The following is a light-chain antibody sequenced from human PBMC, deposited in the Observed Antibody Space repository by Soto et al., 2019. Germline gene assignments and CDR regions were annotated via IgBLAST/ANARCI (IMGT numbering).Light chain of an antibody. J-gene: IGKJ4*01. CDR2: GAS. CDR1: QSVSSN. CDR3: QQYNNWPPT. Sequence: EIVMTQSPATLSVSPGERATLSCRASQSVSSNLAWYQQKPGQAPRLLIYGASTRATGLPARFSGSGSGTEFTLPISSLQSEDFAVYYCQQYNNWPPTFGGGTKVEIK. V-gene: IGKV3-15*01.